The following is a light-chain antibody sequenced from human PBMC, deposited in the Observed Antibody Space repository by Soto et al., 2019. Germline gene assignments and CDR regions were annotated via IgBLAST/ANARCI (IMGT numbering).Light chain of an antibody. J-gene: IGLJ1*01. CDR3: QSSDNSLDTSYV. V-gene: IGLV2-23*01. CDR1: SNDVANNKF. CDR2: EXX. Sequence: QSALTQPASVSESPGQSITISCTGTSNDVANNKFVSWYQQSPGKGPKLLIYEXXXRXXGXSNRFSDSKSGNTASLTISGLQSDDEADYYCQSSDNSLDTSYVFGSGTKVTVL.